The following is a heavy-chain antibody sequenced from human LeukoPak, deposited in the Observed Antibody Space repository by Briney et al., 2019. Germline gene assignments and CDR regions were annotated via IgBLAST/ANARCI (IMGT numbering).Heavy chain of an antibody. Sequence: GGSLRLSCAASGFTFSKAWMSWVRQAPGKGLEWVANIEKDGSQIYYVDSVKGRFTISRDNAKNFLSLQMNSLRVEDTAVYHCASYDVTLHAGFDYWGQGTLVTVSS. CDR2: IEKDGSQI. CDR1: GFTFSKAW. J-gene: IGHJ4*02. D-gene: IGHD4-23*01. V-gene: IGHV3-7*01. CDR3: ASYDVTLHAGFDY.